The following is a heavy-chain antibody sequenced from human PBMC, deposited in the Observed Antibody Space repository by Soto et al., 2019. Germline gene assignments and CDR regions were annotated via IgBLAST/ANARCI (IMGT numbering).Heavy chain of an antibody. J-gene: IGHJ6*02. V-gene: IGHV4-39*01. CDR2: FYYSGST. D-gene: IGHD2-8*01. Sequence: QLQLQESGPGLVKPSETLSLICTVSGGSISSGAYSWGWIRQPPGKGLEWIGTFYYSGSTHYNPSRNSRLPTSVHTTKTQFSVIVSSVPAPDTALQSCSRLGGSCTTNCHGYYGMDVWAQGTTVTVSS. CDR3: SRLGGSCTTNCHGYYGMDV. CDR1: GGSISSGAYS.